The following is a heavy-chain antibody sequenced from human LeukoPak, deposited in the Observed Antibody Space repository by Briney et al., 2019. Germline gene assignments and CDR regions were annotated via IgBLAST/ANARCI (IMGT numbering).Heavy chain of an antibody. J-gene: IGHJ3*02. CDR3: AKDVHYDSSGYDAFDI. D-gene: IGHD3-22*01. V-gene: IGHV3-23*01. CDR1: GFTFSSYA. CDR2: VSGSGGST. Sequence: GGSLRLSCAASGFTFSSYAMSWVRQAPGKGLEWVSYVSGSGGSTYYADSVKGRFTISRDSSKNTLYLHMNSLRAEDTAVYYCAKDVHYDSSGYDAFDIWGQGTMVTVSS.